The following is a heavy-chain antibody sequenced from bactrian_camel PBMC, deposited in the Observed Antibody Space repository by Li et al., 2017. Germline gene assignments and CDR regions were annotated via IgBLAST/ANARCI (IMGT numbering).Heavy chain of an antibody. CDR3: AAAPTAVCFVHSILPGDFDY. J-gene: IGHJ4*01. V-gene: IGHV3S40*01. CDR2: ISKSGSRT. Sequence: VQLVESGGSLVQPGGSLRLSCVASRFTFSNYYMSWVRQAPGKGLEWVSSISKSGSRTFYVDSVKGRFTISQDNVNNTVYLQMNSLKPEDTAVYYCAAAPTAVCFVHSILPGDFDYWGQGTQVTVS. CDR1: RFTFSNYY. D-gene: IGHD3*01.